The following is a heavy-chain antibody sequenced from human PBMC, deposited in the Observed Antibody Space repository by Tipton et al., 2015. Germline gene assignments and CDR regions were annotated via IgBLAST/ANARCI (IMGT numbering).Heavy chain of an antibody. CDR1: GYNFIGYA. D-gene: IGHD1-26*01. CDR2: ISTDNGNT. J-gene: IGHJ4*02. Sequence: GAEVKKPGASVKVSCKTSGYNFIGYAITWVRQAPGQGLEWMGWISTDNGNTNYAQNFQGRVTMTTDTFTSTAHMELRSLRSDDTAVYYCAREWEGFDYWGQGTLVTVSS. V-gene: IGHV1-18*01. CDR3: AREWEGFDY.